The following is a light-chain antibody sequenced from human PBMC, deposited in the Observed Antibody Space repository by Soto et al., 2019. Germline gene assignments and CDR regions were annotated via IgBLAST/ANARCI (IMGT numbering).Light chain of an antibody. V-gene: IGLV1-44*01. Sequence: QSVLTQPPSASGTPGQRVTISCSGSSSNIGSNTVNWYQQLPGTAPKLLIYFSYQRPSGVPDRFSGSTSGTSASLAISGLQSEDEADYYCAAWDDSLNGVVFGGGTKLTVL. CDR3: AAWDDSLNGVV. CDR2: FSY. CDR1: SSNIGSNT. J-gene: IGLJ2*01.